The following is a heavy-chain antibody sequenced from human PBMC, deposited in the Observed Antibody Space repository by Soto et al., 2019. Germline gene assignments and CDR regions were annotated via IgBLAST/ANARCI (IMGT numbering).Heavy chain of an antibody. CDR1: GDSIRGGGHY. CDR2: VYNSGST. D-gene: IGHD7-27*01. J-gene: IGHJ4*03. CDR3: ARDTGLAPTVWGY. Sequence: QVQLQESGPGLVKPSQTLSLTCSVSGDSIRGGGHYWNWIRQFPGQGLEWIGYVYNSGSTHYNPSLRGRLTISIDTSKNQLSLRLISVTAADTALYYCARDTGLAPTVWGYWGHGTQVTVSS. V-gene: IGHV4-31*03.